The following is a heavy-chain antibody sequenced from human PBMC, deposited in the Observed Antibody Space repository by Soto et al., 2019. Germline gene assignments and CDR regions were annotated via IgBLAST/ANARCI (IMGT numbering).Heavy chain of an antibody. V-gene: IGHV3-30-3*01. CDR2: ISYDGTNK. D-gene: IGHD6-6*01. Sequence: QIQLVESGGGVDQPGRSLRLSCAASGFAFESFAMHWVRQSPGKGLEWVAVISYDGTNKYYADSAKGRFTISRDNSNNTLYLQMNSLRPEDTGVFYCARDPPTAARRGYHYVMDVWGQGTTVTVSS. CDR3: ARDPPTAARRGYHYVMDV. CDR1: GFAFESFA. J-gene: IGHJ6*02.